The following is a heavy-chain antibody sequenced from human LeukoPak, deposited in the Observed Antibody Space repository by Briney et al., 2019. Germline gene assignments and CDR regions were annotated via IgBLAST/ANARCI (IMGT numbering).Heavy chain of an antibody. CDR3: AKDARGITIFGVAPDY. V-gene: IGHV3-23*01. D-gene: IGHD3-3*01. CDR2: ITGSGGAT. Sequence: GGSLRLSCAASGFNFRSYAMSWVRQAPGKGLEWVSGITGSGGATYYADSVKGRFTISRDNSKNTLYLQMNSLRAEDTAVYYCAKDARGITIFGVAPDYWGQGTLVTVSS. CDR1: GFNFRSYA. J-gene: IGHJ4*02.